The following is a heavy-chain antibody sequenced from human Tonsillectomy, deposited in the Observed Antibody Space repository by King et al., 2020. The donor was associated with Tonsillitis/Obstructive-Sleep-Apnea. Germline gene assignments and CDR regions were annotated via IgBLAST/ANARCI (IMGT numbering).Heavy chain of an antibody. CDR1: GFIFSTYT. CDR3: ARVYRPMFTFGGVISP. V-gene: IGHV3-30*04. Sequence: VQLVESGGGVVQPGRSLRLSCAASGFIFSTYTMHWVRQAPGKGLEWVAVISYDGSDEYYADSVKGRFTISRDNSKNTLYLQMNSLRAEDTAVYYCARVYRPMFTFGGVISPWGQGTLVTVSS. J-gene: IGHJ5*02. D-gene: IGHD3-16*02. CDR2: ISYDGSDE.